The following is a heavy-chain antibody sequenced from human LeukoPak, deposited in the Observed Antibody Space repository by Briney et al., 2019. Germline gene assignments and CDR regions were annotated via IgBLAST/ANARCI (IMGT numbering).Heavy chain of an antibody. CDR3: ARWRMNCSSTSCYGGDYFDY. CDR1: GFTFSSYA. Sequence: GGSLRLSCAASGFTFSSYAMSWVRQAPGKGLEWVSDINGSGGSTYYADSVKGRFTISRDNSKNTLYLQMNSLKASDTAMYYCARWRMNCSSTSCYGGDYFDYWGQGTLVTVSS. CDR2: INGSGGST. J-gene: IGHJ4*02. D-gene: IGHD2-2*01. V-gene: IGHV3-23*01.